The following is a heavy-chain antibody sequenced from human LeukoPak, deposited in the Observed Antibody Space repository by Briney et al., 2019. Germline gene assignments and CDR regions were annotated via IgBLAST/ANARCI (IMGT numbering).Heavy chain of an antibody. Sequence: GASVKVSCKASGYTFSNYGINWVRQAPGQGLEWMGWISAYNDNTNYAQKLQGRVTMTTDTPTTTAYMELRSLTSDDMAVYDCERGEYPLDAFDIWGQGTKVTVSS. J-gene: IGHJ3*02. CDR1: GYTFSNYG. V-gene: IGHV1-18*03. CDR2: ISAYNDNT. D-gene: IGHD2-2*01. CDR3: ERGEYPLDAFDI.